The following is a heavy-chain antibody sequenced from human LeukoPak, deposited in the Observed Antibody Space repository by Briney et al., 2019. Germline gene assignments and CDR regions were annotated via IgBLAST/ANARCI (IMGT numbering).Heavy chain of an antibody. V-gene: IGHV1-69*05. CDR3: AGGSYYDSRCDTP. CDR2: IIPIIGTA. J-gene: IGHJ4*02. Sequence: ASVKVSCKASGGTFSSYAISWVRQAPGQGLEWMGRIIPIIGTANYAQKFQGRVTITTDESTSTAYMELSSLRSEDTAVDYCAGGSYYDSRCDTPWGQGTLVTVPS. D-gene: IGHD3-22*01. CDR1: GGTFSSYA.